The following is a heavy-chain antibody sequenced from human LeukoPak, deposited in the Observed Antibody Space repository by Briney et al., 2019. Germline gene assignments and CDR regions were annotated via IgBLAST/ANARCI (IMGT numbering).Heavy chain of an antibody. V-gene: IGHV1-2*02. CDR1: GYTFIGYY. Sequence: ASVKVSCKASGYTFIGYYLHWVRQAPGHGHEWMGWINPRSGGANYAEKFQGRVIITRDTSATTGYMELTRLTSDDTAVYYCARAWFGELLYDYWGQGTLVTVSS. CDR3: ARAWFGELLYDY. CDR2: INPRSGGA. D-gene: IGHD3-10*01. J-gene: IGHJ4*02.